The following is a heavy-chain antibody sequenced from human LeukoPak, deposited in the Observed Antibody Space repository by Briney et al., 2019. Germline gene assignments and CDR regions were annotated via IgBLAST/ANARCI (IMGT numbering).Heavy chain of an antibody. CDR1: GGTFSSYA. J-gene: IGHJ4*02. V-gene: IGHV1-69*13. Sequence: GASVNVSCKASGGTFSSYAISWVRQAPGQGLEWMGGIIPIFGTANYAQKFQGRVTITADESTSTAYMELSSLRSEDTAVYYCARGYYYDSSGLELFGYWGQGTLVTVSS. CDR3: ARGYYYDSSGLELFGY. CDR2: IIPIFGTA. D-gene: IGHD3-22*01.